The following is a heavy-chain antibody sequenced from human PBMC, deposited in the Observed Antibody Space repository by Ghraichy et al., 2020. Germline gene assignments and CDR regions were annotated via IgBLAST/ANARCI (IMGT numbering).Heavy chain of an antibody. J-gene: IGHJ1*01. CDR1: GDSVSSNSGA. CDR3: ASRGYCSGSSCYTGDFQH. CDR2: TYYRSKWFY. V-gene: IGHV6-1*01. Sequence: SQTLSLTCAISGDSVSSNSGAWNWIRQSPSRGLEWLGRTYYRSKWFYDYAVSVKSRIIINADTSRNQFSLQLNSLTPEDTAVYYCASRGYCSGSSCYTGDFQHWGQGTLVTVSS. D-gene: IGHD2-2*02.